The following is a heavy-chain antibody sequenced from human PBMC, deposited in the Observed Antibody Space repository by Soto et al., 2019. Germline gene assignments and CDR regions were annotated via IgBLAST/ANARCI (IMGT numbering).Heavy chain of an antibody. CDR2: IYYSGST. D-gene: IGHD5-18*01. J-gene: IGHJ4*02. CDR3: ARRVYGYGYNFDY. Sequence: SETLSLTCTVSGGSISSSSYYWGWIRQPPGKGLEWIGSIYYSGSTYYNPSLKSRVTISVDTSKNQFSLKLSSVTAADTAVYYCARRVYGYGYNFDYWGQGTLVTVSS. V-gene: IGHV4-39*01. CDR1: GGSISSSSYY.